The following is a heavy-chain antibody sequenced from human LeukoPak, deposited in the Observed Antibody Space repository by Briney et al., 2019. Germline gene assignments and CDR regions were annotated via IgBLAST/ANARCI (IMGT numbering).Heavy chain of an antibody. V-gene: IGHV3-74*01. CDR1: GFTFSAYW. CDR3: TRRGSSIAARGGYYFDY. D-gene: IGHD6-6*01. J-gene: IGHJ4*02. CDR2: INGDGSST. Sequence: PGGSLRLSCAASGFTFSAYWMHWVRQAPGKGLVWVSRINGDGSSTSYADSVKGRFTISRDNAKNTAYLQMNSLKTEDAAVYYCTRRGSSIAARGGYYFDYWGQGTLVTVSS.